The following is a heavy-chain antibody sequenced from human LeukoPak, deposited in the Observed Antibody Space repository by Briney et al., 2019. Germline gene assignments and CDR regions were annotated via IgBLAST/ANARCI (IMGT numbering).Heavy chain of an antibody. CDR2: IIPIFGIA. CDR1: GGTFSSYA. CDR3: ASGGGYYYDSSGYWFDY. Sequence: ASVKVSCKASGGTFSSYAISWVRQAPGQGLEWMGRIIPIFGIANYAQKFQGRVTITADKSTSTAYMDLSSLRSEDTAVYYCASGGGYYYDSSGYWFDYWGQGTLVTVSS. J-gene: IGHJ4*02. V-gene: IGHV1-69*04. D-gene: IGHD3-22*01.